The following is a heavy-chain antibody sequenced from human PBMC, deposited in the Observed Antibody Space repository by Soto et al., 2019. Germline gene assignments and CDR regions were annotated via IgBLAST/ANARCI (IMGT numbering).Heavy chain of an antibody. J-gene: IGHJ4*02. CDR2: INAGDGNT. CDR3: ARDRLAVAGTVFDY. CDR1: GYTCTSHV. Sequence: ASVKVSCKASGYTCTSHVMHWVRQAPGQRLEWMGWINAGDGNTKYSQKFQGRVTITIDTSANSAYMELSSLRSDDTALYYCARDRLAVAGTVFDYWGQGTLVTVSS. V-gene: IGHV1-3*01. D-gene: IGHD6-19*01.